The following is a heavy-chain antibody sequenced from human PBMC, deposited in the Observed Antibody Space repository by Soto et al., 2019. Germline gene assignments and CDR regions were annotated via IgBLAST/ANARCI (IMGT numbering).Heavy chain of an antibody. CDR1: GGSISSYY. D-gene: IGHD3-3*01. Sequence: SETLSLTCTVSGGSISSYYWSWIRQPPGKGLEWIGYIYYSGSTNYNPSLKSRVTISVDTSKNQFSLKLSSVTAADTAVYYCARGIVGDYDFWSGYYANWFDPWGQGTLVTVSS. V-gene: IGHV4-59*12. CDR3: ARGIVGDYDFWSGYYANWFDP. CDR2: IYYSGST. J-gene: IGHJ5*02.